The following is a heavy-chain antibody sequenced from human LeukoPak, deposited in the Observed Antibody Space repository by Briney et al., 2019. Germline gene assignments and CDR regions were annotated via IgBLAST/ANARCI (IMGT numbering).Heavy chain of an antibody. CDR2: ISSSSDTI. D-gene: IGHD6-13*01. V-gene: IGHV3-48*04. J-gene: IGHJ5*02. Sequence: GGSLRLSCAVAGFSFSSYSMNWVRQAPGKGLEWVSYISSSSDTIYYADSVKGRFTISRDNAKNSLYLQMNSLRAEDTAVYYCAKDAGYSSSWGATNPWGQGTLVTVSS. CDR3: AKDAGYSSSWGATNP. CDR1: GFSFSSYS.